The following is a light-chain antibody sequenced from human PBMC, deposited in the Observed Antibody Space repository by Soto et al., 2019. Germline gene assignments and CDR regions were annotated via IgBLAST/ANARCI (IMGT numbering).Light chain of an antibody. CDR1: QSVSSN. Sequence: EIVMTQSPATLSVSPGERATLSCRASQSVSSNLAWYQQKPGQAPRLLIYSASTRATGIPARFSGSVSGTEFTLTISSLQSEDFALYYCQQYNNWPPKITFGQGTRLEIK. J-gene: IGKJ5*01. CDR3: QQYNNWPPKIT. CDR2: SAS. V-gene: IGKV3-15*01.